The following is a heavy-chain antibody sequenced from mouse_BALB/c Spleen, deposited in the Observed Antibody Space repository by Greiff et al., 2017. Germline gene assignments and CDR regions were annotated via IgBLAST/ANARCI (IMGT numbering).Heavy chain of an antibody. CDR2: ISSGSSTI. Sequence: EVKLEESGGGLVQPGGSRKLSCAASGFTFSSFGMHWVRQAPEKGLEWVAYISSGSSTIYYADTVKGRFTISRDNPKNTLFLQMTSLRSEDTAMYYCARSGYYYFDYWGQGTTLTVSS. CDR3: ARSGYYYFDY. D-gene: IGHD2-3*01. J-gene: IGHJ2*01. V-gene: IGHV5-17*02. CDR1: GFTFSSFG.